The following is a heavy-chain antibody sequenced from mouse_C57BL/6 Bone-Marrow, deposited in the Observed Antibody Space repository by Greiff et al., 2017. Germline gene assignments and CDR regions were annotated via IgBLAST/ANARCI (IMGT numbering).Heavy chain of an antibody. J-gene: IGHJ2*01. V-gene: IGHV1-59*01. CDR1: GYTFTSYW. CDR3: ARYYKGGYFDY. D-gene: IGHD2-12*01. Sequence: QVQLQQPGAELVRPGTSVKLSCKASGYTFTSYWMHWVKQRPGQGLEWIGVIDPSDSYTNYNQKFKGKATLTVDTSSSTAYMQLSSLTSEDSAVYCCARYYKGGYFDYWGQGTTLTVSS. CDR2: IDPSDSYT.